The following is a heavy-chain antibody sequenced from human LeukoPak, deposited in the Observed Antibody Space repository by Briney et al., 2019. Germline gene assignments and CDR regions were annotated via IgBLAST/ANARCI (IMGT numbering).Heavy chain of an antibody. V-gene: IGHV4-59*01. D-gene: IGHD1-26*01. CDR1: GGSMSSYY. Sequence: PSETLSLTCTVSGGSMSSYYWSWIRQPPGKGLEWIGYIYYSGSTKYNPSLKSRVTISVDTSKNQFSLKLSSVTAADTAVYYCASGSHYFDYWGQGTLVTVSS. CDR3: ASGSHYFDY. CDR2: IYYSGST. J-gene: IGHJ4*02.